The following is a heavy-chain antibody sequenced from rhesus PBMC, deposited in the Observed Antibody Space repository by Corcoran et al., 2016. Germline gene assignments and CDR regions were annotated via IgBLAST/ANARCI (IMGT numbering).Heavy chain of an antibody. J-gene: IGHJ5-2*02. CDR2: IYGNSAST. D-gene: IGHD3-22*01. CDR1: GGSTSGGYY. CDR3: ARGGYWRASLDV. V-gene: IGHV4S7*01. Sequence: QVQLQESGPGLVKPSETLSLTCAVSGGSTSGGYYWGWIGQHPGKGLDGIGKIYGNSASTYYNPSLKSRVTISKDTSKNQFSLKLSSVTAADTAVYYCARGGYWRASLDVWGRGVLVTVSS.